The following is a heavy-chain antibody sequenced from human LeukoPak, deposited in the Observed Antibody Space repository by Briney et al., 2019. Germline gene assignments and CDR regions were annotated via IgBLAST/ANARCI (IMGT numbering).Heavy chain of an antibody. J-gene: IGHJ4*02. CDR2: IRYDGSNK. Sequence: TGGSLRLSCAASGFTFSSYGMHWVRQAPGKGLEWVAVIRYDGSNKYYADSVKGRFAISRDNSKNTLYLQMNSLRAEDTAVYYCARETYSIGWYDYWGQGTLVTVSS. CDR3: ARETYSIGWYDY. D-gene: IGHD6-19*01. V-gene: IGHV3-33*01. CDR1: GFTFSSYG.